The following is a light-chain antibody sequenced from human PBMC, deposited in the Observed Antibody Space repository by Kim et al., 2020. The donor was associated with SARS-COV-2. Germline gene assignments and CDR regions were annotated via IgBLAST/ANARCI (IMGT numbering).Light chain of an antibody. CDR1: QDIRND. CDR3: LQDYSYPRT. Sequence: AIQLTQSPSSLSASVGDRVTLTCRASQDIRNDLGWYQHKSGQAPKVLIYGASTLQSGVPSRFSGSGSGTYFTLTISSLQPEDFATYYCLQDYSYPRTFGQGTKVDIK. V-gene: IGKV1-6*01. J-gene: IGKJ1*01. CDR2: GAS.